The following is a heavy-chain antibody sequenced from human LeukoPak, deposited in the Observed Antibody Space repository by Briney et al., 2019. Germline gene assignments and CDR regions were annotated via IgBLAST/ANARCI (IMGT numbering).Heavy chain of an antibody. CDR3: TPPYYYDSSGYYDAFDI. V-gene: IGHV3-49*03. D-gene: IGHD3-22*01. Sequence: GGFLRLSCTASGFTFGDYAMSWFRQAPGKGLEWVGFIRSKAYGGTTEYAASVKGRFTISRDDSKSIAYLQMNSLKTEDTAVYYCTPPYYYDSSGYYDAFDIWGQGTMVTVSS. J-gene: IGHJ3*02. CDR2: IRSKAYGGTT. CDR1: GFTFGDYA.